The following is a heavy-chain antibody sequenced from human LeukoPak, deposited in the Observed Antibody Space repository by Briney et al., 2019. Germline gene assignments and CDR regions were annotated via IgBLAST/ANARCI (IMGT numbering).Heavy chain of an antibody. CDR3: ARVEDGYTYYYGMDV. CDR1: GFTFSSYA. J-gene: IGHJ6*02. D-gene: IGHD5-24*01. CDR2: ISYDGSNK. Sequence: GGSLRLSCAASGFTFSSYAMHWVRQAPGKGLEWVAVISYDGSNKYYADSVKGRFTISRDNSKNTLYLQMNSLRAEDTAVYYCARVEDGYTYYYGMDVWAKGPRSPSP. V-gene: IGHV3-30*04.